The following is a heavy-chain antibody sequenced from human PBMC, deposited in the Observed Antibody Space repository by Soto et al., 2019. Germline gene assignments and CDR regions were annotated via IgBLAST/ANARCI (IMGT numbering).Heavy chain of an antibody. CDR1: GYTFTSYG. Sequence: GASVKVSCKASGYTFTSYGISWVRQAPGQGLEWMGWISAYNGNTNYAQKLQGRVTMTTDTSTSTAYMELSSLRSEDTAVYYCARRVVPAAMMYYYYGMAVWGQGTTVTVSS. J-gene: IGHJ6*02. CDR3: ARRVVPAAMMYYYYGMAV. D-gene: IGHD2-2*01. CDR2: ISAYNGNT. V-gene: IGHV1-18*01.